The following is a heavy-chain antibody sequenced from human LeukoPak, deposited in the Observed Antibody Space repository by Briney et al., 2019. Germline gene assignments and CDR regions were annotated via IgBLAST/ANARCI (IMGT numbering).Heavy chain of an antibody. D-gene: IGHD6-19*01. CDR1: GGSFSGYY. J-gene: IGHJ4*02. V-gene: IGHV4-34*01. CDR2: INHSGST. CDR3: ARGIAVAGQGFDY. Sequence: PSETLSLTCAVYGGSFSGYYWSWIRRPPGKGLEWIGEINHSGSTNYNPSLKSRVIISVDTSKNQFSLKLSSVTAADTAVYYCARGIAVAGQGFDYWGQGTLVTVSS.